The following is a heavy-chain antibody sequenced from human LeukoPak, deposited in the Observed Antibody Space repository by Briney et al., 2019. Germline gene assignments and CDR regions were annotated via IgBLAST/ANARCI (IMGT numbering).Heavy chain of an antibody. CDR1: GFTFSSYA. CDR3: ASVRGYSYGYSFDY. V-gene: IGHV3-21*01. CDR2: ISSSSRNI. J-gene: IGHJ4*02. D-gene: IGHD5-18*01. Sequence: GGSLRLSCAASGFTFSSYAMNWVRQAPGKGLEWVSSISSSSRNIHYAESVKGRFTISRDNAKNSLYLQMNSLRAEDTAVYYCASVRGYSYGYSFDYWGQGTLVAVSS.